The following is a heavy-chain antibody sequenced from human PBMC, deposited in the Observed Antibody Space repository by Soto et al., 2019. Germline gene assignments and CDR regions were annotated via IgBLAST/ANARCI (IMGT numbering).Heavy chain of an antibody. J-gene: IGHJ4*02. CDR3: AKESMPQHYGDTLFDY. CDR1: GFSFSSYA. CDR2: FSAGGRA. V-gene: IGHV3-23*01. Sequence: QLLESGGGLVQPGGSLRLSCEASGFSFSSYALSWVRQAPGKGLERVSTFSAGGRAYYADSVKGRFTIAKDTSKNTLRLQASSLRAEDTAVYYCAKESMPQHYGDTLFDYWGQGTRVTVSS. D-gene: IGHD4-17*01.